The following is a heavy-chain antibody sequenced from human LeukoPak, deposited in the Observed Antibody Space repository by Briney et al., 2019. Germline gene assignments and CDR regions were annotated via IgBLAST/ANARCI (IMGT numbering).Heavy chain of an antibody. V-gene: IGHV3-11*04. J-gene: IGHJ4*02. CDR2: ISSSSSTI. D-gene: IGHD4-17*01. Sequence: PGGSLRLSCAASGFTFSDYYMSWIRQAPGKGLEWVSYISSSSSTIYYADSVKGRFTISRDNAKNSLYPQMNSLRAEDTAVYYCARVSTRGMTTVPQGGDYWGQGTLVTVSS. CDR1: GFTFSDYY. CDR3: ARVSTRGMTTVPQGGDY.